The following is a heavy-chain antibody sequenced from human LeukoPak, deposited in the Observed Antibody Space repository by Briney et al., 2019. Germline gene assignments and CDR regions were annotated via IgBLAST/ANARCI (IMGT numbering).Heavy chain of an antibody. CDR2: IIPILGIA. V-gene: IGHV1-69*04. Sequence: SVKVSCKASGGTFSSYAISWVRQAPGQGLEWMGRIIPILGIANYAQKLQGRVTMTTDTSTSTAYMELRSLRSDDTAVYYCARGIYDSSGYYPTDWGQGTLVTVSS. D-gene: IGHD3-22*01. CDR1: GGTFSSYA. J-gene: IGHJ4*02. CDR3: ARGIYDSSGYYPTD.